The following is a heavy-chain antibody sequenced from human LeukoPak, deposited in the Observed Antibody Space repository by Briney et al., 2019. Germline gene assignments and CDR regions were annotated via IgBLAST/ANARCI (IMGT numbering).Heavy chain of an antibody. J-gene: IGHJ3*02. V-gene: IGHV3-48*03. CDR2: ISDSDSTK. D-gene: IGHD2-8*01. Sequence: GGPLRLSCAASGFTFSSYEMNWVRQAPGKGLEWVSYISDSDSTKYYAGSVKGRFTISRDNAKNSLYLQMNSLRAEDTAVYYCTRERMNAFDIWGQGTMVTVSS. CDR3: TRERMNAFDI. CDR1: GFTFSSYE.